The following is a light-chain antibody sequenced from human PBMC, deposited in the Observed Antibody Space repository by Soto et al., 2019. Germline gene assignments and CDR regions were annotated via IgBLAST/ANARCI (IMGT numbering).Light chain of an antibody. V-gene: IGKV1-39*01. CDR1: QSISSY. Sequence: DIQMTQSPCSLSASVGDGVTITCRASQSISSYLNWYQQKPGKAPKPLIYAASSLQSGVPSRFSGSGSGTDFTLTISILQPEDVAPYYCQQSYSTPWPFGQGTNVAI. CDR3: QQSYSTPWP. J-gene: IGKJ1*01. CDR2: AAS.